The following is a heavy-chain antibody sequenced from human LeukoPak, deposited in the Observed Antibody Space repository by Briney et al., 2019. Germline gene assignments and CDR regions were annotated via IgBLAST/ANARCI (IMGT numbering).Heavy chain of an antibody. CDR1: GFTFSSYS. Sequence: GGSLRLSCAASGFTFSSYSMNWVRQAPGKGLEWVSSISSSSSYIYYADSVEGRFTISRDNAKNSLYLQMNSLRAEDTAVYYCARDPEIFGVVTTSRPGDYWGQGTLVTVSS. CDR2: ISSSSSYI. J-gene: IGHJ4*02. CDR3: ARDPEIFGVVTTSRPGDY. V-gene: IGHV3-21*01. D-gene: IGHD3-3*01.